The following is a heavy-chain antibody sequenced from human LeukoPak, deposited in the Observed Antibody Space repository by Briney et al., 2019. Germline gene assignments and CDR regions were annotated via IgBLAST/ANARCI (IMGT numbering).Heavy chain of an antibody. D-gene: IGHD4-11*01. CDR1: GFTFSDYY. CDR2: ISDSGSSI. J-gene: IGHJ6*02. V-gene: IGHV3-11*01. CDR3: ARVDYSNYFAPPYGMDV. Sequence: GGSLRLSCAASGFTFSDYYMLWIRQAPGKGLEWVSYISDSGSSIYYAASVKGRFTISRDNAENSLFLQMNSLRAGDTAVYYCARVDYSNYFAPPYGMDVWGQGTTVTVSS.